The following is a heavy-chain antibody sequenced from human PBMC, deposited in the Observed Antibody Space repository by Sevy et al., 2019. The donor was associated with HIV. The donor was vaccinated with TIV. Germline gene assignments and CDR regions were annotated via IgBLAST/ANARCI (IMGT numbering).Heavy chain of an antibody. V-gene: IGHV3-15*01. J-gene: IGHJ5*02. CDR1: GFTFSNAW. Sequence: GALRLSCAASGFTFSNAWMSWVRQAPGKGLEWVGRIKSKTDGGTTDYAAPVKGRFTISRDDSKNTLYLQMNSLKTEDTAVYYCTTDLRGSGSYKGRFDPWGQGTLVTVSS. CDR3: TTDLRGSGSYKGRFDP. CDR2: IKSKTDGGTT. D-gene: IGHD3-10*01.